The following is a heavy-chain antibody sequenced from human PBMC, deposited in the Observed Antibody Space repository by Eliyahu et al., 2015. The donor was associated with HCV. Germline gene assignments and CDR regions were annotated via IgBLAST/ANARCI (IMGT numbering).Heavy chain of an antibody. J-gene: IGHJ4*02. CDR1: GFXVSSNY. D-gene: IGHD5-18*01. Sequence: EVQLMESGGGLIQPGGSLRLSCAASGFXVSSNYMSWVRQAPGKGLEWVSVIYSGGSTYYADSVKGRFTISRDNSKNTLYLQMNSLRAEDTAVYYCAREGDTAMRSGFDYWGQGTLVTVSS. CDR2: IYSGGST. CDR3: AREGDTAMRSGFDY. V-gene: IGHV3-53*01.